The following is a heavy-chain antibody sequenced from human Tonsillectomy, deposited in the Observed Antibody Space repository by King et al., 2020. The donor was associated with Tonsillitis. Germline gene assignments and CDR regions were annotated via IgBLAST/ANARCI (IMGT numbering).Heavy chain of an antibody. J-gene: IGHJ6*02. V-gene: IGHV3-30*04. CDR3: ARDLSTVAASNGLDV. CDR2: ISSDGSKR. Sequence: VQLVESGGGVVQPGRSLRLSCAASGFIFRNYEMDWVRQAPGEGLDWVALISSDGSKRYYADSVQGRFTISRDNSRNTLFLQMSSLSAEDTAVYHCARDLSTVAASNGLDVWGQGTTVTVSS. CDR1: GFIFRNYE. D-gene: IGHD6-19*01.